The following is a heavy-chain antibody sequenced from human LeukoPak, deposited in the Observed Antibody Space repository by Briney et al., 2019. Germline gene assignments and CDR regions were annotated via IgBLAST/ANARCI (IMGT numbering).Heavy chain of an antibody. CDR2: IKQDGSEK. V-gene: IGHV3-7*01. CDR3: LSGSYYLHEFDY. D-gene: IGHD1-26*01. J-gene: IGHJ4*02. Sequence: GGSLRLSCAASGFTFSSYLMSWVRQAPGKGLEWVANIKQDGSEKYYVDSVKGRFTISRDNAKNSLYLQMNSLRAEDTAVYYCLSGSYYLHEFDYWGQGTLVTVSS. CDR1: GFTFSSYL.